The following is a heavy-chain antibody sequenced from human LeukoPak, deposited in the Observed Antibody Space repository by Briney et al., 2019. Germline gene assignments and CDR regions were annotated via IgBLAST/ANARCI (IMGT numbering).Heavy chain of an antibody. CDR2: ISSSSSYI. CDR3: ASYYGSGSYRDY. CDR1: RFTFSRYS. D-gene: IGHD3-10*01. J-gene: IGHJ4*02. Sequence: NTGGSLRLSCAASRFTFSRYSMNWVRQAPGKGLEWVSSISSSSSYIYYADSVKGRFTFSRDNAKNSLYLQMNSLRAEDTAVYYCASYYGSGSYRDYWGQGTLVTVSS. V-gene: IGHV3-21*01.